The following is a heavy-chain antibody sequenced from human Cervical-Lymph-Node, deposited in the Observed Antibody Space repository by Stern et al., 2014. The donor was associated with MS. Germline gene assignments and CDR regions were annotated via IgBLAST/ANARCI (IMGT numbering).Heavy chain of an antibody. Sequence: VQLVESGAEVKKPGSSVKISCKVSGGTFNVYALSWLRQAPGQGPEWMGGIIPIFGTANYAQKFQGRITITADESTRTSSMHLSSLRSDDTAVYYCARDGRHTDNYGLDVWGQGTTVTVAS. D-gene: IGHD3-9*01. V-gene: IGHV1-69*01. CDR2: IIPIFGTA. J-gene: IGHJ6*02. CDR1: GGTFNVYA. CDR3: ARDGRHTDNYGLDV.